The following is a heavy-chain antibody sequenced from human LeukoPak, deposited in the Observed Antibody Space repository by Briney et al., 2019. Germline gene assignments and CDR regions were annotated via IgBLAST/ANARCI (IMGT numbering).Heavy chain of an antibody. V-gene: IGHV3-7*01. CDR1: GFIFSNYW. CDR2: IKEDGSEK. D-gene: IGHD6-19*01. J-gene: IGHJ4*02. CDR3: ARALAVSGTGY. Sequence: PGGSLRLSCAGSGFIFSNYWMSWVRQAPGKGLEWVANIKEDGSEKYYVDSVKGRFTISRDNAKNLMYLQMNSLRVEDTAVYYCARALAVSGTGYWGQGTLVTVSS.